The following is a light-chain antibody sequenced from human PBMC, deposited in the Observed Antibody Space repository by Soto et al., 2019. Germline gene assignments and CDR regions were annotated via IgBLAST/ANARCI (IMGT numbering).Light chain of an antibody. V-gene: IGLV1-40*01. Sequence: QSALTQPPSVSGAPGQGVTISCTGSSSNIGAGYDVHWYQQLPGAAPKLLIFRNDNRPSGVPDRFSGSRSGTSASLAITGLQAEDEADYYCQSYDRSLSGSVFGAGTKLTVL. CDR2: RND. J-gene: IGLJ1*01. CDR1: SSNIGAGYD. CDR3: QSYDRSLSGSV.